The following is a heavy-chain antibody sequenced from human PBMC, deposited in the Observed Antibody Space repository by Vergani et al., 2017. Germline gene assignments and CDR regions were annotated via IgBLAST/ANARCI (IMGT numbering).Heavy chain of an antibody. CDR1: GYIFSNFW. CDR3: ASGGHGSENGGALQL. J-gene: IGHJ3*01. D-gene: IGHD3-10*01. V-gene: IGHV5-51*01. Sequence: EKQLVQSGSETKKPGESLKISCQAFGYIFSNFWFGWVRQRPGRGLEWMGIIYPGDSEVKSNPTFRGQVIFSVDTSVNTAYLQWRSLQASDTATYFCASGGHGSENGGALQLWGQGTNITVSS. CDR2: IYPGDSEV.